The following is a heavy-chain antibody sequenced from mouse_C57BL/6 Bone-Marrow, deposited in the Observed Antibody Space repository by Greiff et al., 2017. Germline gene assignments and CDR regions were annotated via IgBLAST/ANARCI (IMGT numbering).Heavy chain of an antibody. CDR3: VPTIVTTVYFDV. J-gene: IGHJ1*03. CDR2: INPNNGGT. D-gene: IGHD2-5*01. Sequence: VQLQQSGPELVKPGASVKMSCKASGYTFTDYNMHWVKQSHGKSLEWIGYINPNNGGTSYNQKFKGKATLTVNKSSSTAYMELRSLTSEDSAVYYCVPTIVTTVYFDVWGTGTTVTVSS. V-gene: IGHV1-22*01. CDR1: GYTFTDYN.